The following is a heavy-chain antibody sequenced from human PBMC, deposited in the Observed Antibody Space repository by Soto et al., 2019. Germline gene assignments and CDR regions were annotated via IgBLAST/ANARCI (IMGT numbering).Heavy chain of an antibody. CDR2: ISGSGGSA. Sequence: EVQLLESGGGLVQPGGSLRLSCAASGFTFSSYAMSWVRQAPGKGLEWVSGISGSGGSAYYADSVKGRFTISRDNSKNTLDLRMNSLRADDTAIYYCAKVLKPLWYFDLWGRGTLVTVSS. V-gene: IGHV3-23*01. CDR1: GFTFSSYA. CDR3: AKVLKPLWYFDL. J-gene: IGHJ2*01.